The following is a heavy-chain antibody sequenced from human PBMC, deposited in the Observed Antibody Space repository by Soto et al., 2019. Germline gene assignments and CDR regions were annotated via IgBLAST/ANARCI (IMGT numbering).Heavy chain of an antibody. CDR1: GGSISSYY. J-gene: IGHJ4*02. CDR2: IYYSGST. CDR3: ARDQNRQYYFDY. V-gene: IGHV4-59*01. Sequence: SETLSLTCTVSGGSISSYYWSWIRQPPGKGLEWIGYIYYSGSTNYNPSLKSRVTISVDTSRNQFSLKLSSVTAADTAVYYCARDQNRQYYFDYWGQGTLVTVSS.